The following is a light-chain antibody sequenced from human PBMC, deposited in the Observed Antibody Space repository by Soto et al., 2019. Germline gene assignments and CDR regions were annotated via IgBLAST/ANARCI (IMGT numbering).Light chain of an antibody. Sequence: DILMTQSPSSLSAPIGDRVTINCRSSQAISNSLAWYQQKPGKVPKLLIYAASTLQSGVPSRFSGSGSGTDFTLTISSLQPEDVATYYCQKYDSGLAFTFGPGTKVDI. CDR2: AAS. J-gene: IGKJ3*01. CDR3: QKYDSGLAFT. V-gene: IGKV1-27*01. CDR1: QAISNS.